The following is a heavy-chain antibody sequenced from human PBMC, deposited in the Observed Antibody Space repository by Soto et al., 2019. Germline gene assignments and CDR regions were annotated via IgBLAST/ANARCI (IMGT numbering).Heavy chain of an antibody. CDR1: AGTFSSYG. V-gene: IGHV1-69*01. CDR3: ARDRSWNYDYYDSSVPYVYGMDV. D-gene: IGHD3-22*01. CDR2: IMPIFGTP. Sequence: QVQLVQSGAEVKKPGSSVKVSCKASAGTFSSYGISWVRQAPGQGLEWMGGIMPIFGTPNYAQKFQGRVTITADESTSTGYIELSSLTSEDTAVYYWARDRSWNYDYYDSSVPYVYGMDVWGQVTTVTVSS. J-gene: IGHJ6*02.